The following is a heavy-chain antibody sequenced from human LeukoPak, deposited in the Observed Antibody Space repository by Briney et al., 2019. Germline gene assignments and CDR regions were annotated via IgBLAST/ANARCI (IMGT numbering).Heavy chain of an antibody. CDR3: AREGSGYDDFDY. CDR2: ISAYNGKT. D-gene: IGHD5-12*01. CDR1: GYTVVSFG. J-gene: IGHJ4*02. V-gene: IGHV1-18*01. Sequence: ASVKVSCKASGYTVVSFGINWVRQAPGQGLEWMGWISAYNGKTNYAQKVQGRVTMTTDTSTSTAYMEVRSLRSDDTAVYYCAREGSGYDDFDYWGQGTLVTVSS.